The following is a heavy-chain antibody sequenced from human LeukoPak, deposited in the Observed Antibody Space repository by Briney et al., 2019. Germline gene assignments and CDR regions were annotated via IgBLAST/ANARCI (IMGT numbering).Heavy chain of an antibody. CDR3: AKDYSNGWYYFDS. CDR2: INLSSSRI. CDR1: APSLVNYA. V-gene: IGHV3-9*01. D-gene: IGHD6-19*01. Sequence: SLSPALSAAAPSLVNYATHSGRQAPGEGLEWVLGINLSSSRIDYPDSVKGRFTNTRDNAKNPLYLQMNSLRAEDTALYYCAKDYSNGWYYFDSWGQGTLVTVSS. J-gene: IGHJ4*02.